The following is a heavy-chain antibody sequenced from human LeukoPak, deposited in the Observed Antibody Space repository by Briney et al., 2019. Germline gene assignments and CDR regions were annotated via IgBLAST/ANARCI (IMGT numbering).Heavy chain of an antibody. J-gene: IGHJ6*02. CDR3: ARGSYGLYYSYYGMDV. V-gene: IGHV1-2*04. Sequence: ASVKVSCKASGYTFTGYYMHWVRQAPGQGLEWMGWINPNSGGTNYAQKFQGWVTMTRDTSISTAYMELSRLRSDDTAVYYCARGSYGLYYSYYGMDVWGQGTTVTVSS. D-gene: IGHD2-15*01. CDR2: INPNSGGT. CDR1: GYTFTGYY.